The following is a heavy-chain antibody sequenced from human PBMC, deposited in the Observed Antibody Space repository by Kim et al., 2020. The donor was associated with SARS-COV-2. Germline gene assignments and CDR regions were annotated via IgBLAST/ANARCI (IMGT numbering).Heavy chain of an antibody. J-gene: IGHJ4*02. V-gene: IGHV3-23*01. CDR3: AKSTFPYANSSPFFDY. D-gene: IGHD2-2*01. CDR1: GFTFSSYA. Sequence: GGSLRLSCAASGFTFSSYAMSWVRQAPGKGLEWVSTIRSGGSTYYADSVKGRFTISRDTSKNTLYLQMNSLRAEDTAIYYCAKSTFPYANSSPFFDYWGQGTLVTVSS. CDR2: IRSGGST.